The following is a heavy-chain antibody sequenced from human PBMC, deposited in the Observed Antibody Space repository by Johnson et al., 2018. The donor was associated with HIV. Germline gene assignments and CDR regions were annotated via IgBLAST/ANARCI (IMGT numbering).Heavy chain of an antibody. V-gene: IGHV3-20*04. D-gene: IGHD3-22*01. Sequence: EKLVESGGGLVQPGGSLRLSCAVSGFTFNTYWMSWVRQAPGKGLEWVSGLNWNCGSTGYADSLTGRFAIARDNAKNSLYLQMNSLRAEDTAVYYCAIPDSSAWDSSGYYHGEAFDIWGQGTMVTVSS. CDR2: LNWNCGST. CDR1: GFTFNTYW. CDR3: AIPDSSAWDSSGYYHGEAFDI. J-gene: IGHJ3*02.